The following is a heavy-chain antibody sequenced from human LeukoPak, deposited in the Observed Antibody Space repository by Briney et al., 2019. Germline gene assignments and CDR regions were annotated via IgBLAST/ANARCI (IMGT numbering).Heavy chain of an antibody. Sequence: GGSLRLSCAASGFSFSGYWMRWVRQAPGKGLEWVANISPEGSDKYYKDSVKGRFTVSRDNAKDSLYLQMTSLRAEDTAVYYCARATYDSSGYSVDYWGQGTLVTVSS. CDR2: ISPEGSDK. D-gene: IGHD3-22*01. CDR3: ARATYDSSGYSVDY. J-gene: IGHJ4*02. CDR1: GFSFSGYW. V-gene: IGHV3-7*01.